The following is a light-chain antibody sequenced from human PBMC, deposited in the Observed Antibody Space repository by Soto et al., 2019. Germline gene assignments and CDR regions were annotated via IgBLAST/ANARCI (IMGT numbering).Light chain of an antibody. Sequence: QSVLTQPPSVSGAPGQRVTISCTGSSSNFGAGYDVHWYQQLPGTAPKLLIYGNSNRPSGVPDRFSGSKSGTSASLAITGLQAEDEADYYCQSYDSSLSRYVFGTGTKLTVL. CDR3: QSYDSSLSRYV. CDR2: GNS. V-gene: IGLV1-40*01. CDR1: SSNFGAGYD. J-gene: IGLJ1*01.